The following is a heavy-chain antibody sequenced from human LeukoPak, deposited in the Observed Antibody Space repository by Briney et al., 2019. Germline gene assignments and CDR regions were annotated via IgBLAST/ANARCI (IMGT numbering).Heavy chain of an antibody. Sequence: ASVKVSCKASGGTFSSYTISWVRQPPGQGLEWMGRIIPILGIANYAQKFQGRVTITADKSTSTAYMELSSLGSEDTAVYYCASRRDGYNNGFDYWGQGTLVTVSS. V-gene: IGHV1-69*02. D-gene: IGHD5-24*01. CDR3: ASRRDGYNNGFDY. CDR2: IIPILGIA. J-gene: IGHJ4*02. CDR1: GGTFSSYT.